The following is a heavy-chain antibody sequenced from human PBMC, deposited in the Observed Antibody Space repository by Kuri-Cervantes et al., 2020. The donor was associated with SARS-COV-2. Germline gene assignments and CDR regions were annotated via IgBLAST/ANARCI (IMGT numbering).Heavy chain of an antibody. CDR3: AKDRVGVQDF. CDR1: GFNFSRTD. D-gene: IGHD2-21*01. CDR2: ISHDGKNK. Sequence: GGSLRLSCAASGFNFSRTDMHWVRQAPGKGLEWVAVISHDGKNKKCIASGKGRFTISRDNSQNTRYLHMKSLRSEDTAMYYCAKDRVGVQDFWGQGTLVTVSS. V-gene: IGHV3-30*18. J-gene: IGHJ4*02.